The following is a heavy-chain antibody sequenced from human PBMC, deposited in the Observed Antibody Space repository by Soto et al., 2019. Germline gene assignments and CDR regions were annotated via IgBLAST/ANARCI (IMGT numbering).Heavy chain of an antibody. Sequence: QVHLQESGPGLVKPSETLSLTCAVSGASIGSGGWWSWVRQPPGKGLEWIAEISHDGNTNYSPSLKSRVTILVDKSQNQFSLNVYSVTAADTAVYYCARHEGWTGPDQWGQGTLVTVSS. D-gene: IGHD2-8*02. CDR2: ISHDGNT. CDR3: ARHEGWTGPDQ. CDR1: GASIGSGGW. V-gene: IGHV4-4*02. J-gene: IGHJ5*02.